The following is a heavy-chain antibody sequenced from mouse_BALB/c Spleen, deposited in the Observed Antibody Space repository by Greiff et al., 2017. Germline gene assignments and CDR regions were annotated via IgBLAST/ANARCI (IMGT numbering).Heavy chain of an antibody. D-gene: IGHD3-3*01. CDR1: GYSITSDYA. Sequence: VKLMESGPGLVKPSQSLSLTCTVTGYSITSDYAWNWIRQFPGNKLEWMGYISYSGSTSYNPSLKSRISITRDTSKNQFFLQLNSVTTEDTATYYCARWGRGIAYWGQGTLVTVSA. J-gene: IGHJ3*01. CDR3: ARWGRGIAY. CDR2: ISYSGST. V-gene: IGHV3-2*02.